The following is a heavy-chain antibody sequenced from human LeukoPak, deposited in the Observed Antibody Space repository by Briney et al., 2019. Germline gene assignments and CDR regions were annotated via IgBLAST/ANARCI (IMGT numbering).Heavy chain of an antibody. CDR3: ARRYGDYEGSYEY. CDR2: ISTSSNTI. D-gene: IGHD4-17*01. Sequence: SGGSLRLSCAASGVTLSTYSINWVRQAPGKGQEWVSYISTSSNTIYYADSVKGRFTISRDNAKNSLYLQMNSLRAEDTAVYYCARRYGDYEGSYEYWGQGTLVTVSS. CDR1: GVTLSTYS. J-gene: IGHJ4*02. V-gene: IGHV3-48*01.